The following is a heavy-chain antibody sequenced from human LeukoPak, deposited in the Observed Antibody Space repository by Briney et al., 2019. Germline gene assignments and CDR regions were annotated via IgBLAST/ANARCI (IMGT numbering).Heavy chain of an antibody. J-gene: IGHJ6*03. CDR2: ISAYNGNT. D-gene: IGHD3-22*01. CDR3: ARAPDSSGYYLGYYYYYMDV. Sequence: GESLKISCKGSGYTFTSYGISWGRQAPGQGLEWMGWISAYNGNTNYAQKLQGRVTMTTDTSTSTAYIELRSLRSDDTAVYYCARAPDSSGYYLGYYYYYMDVWGKGTTVTVSS. CDR1: GYTFTSYG. V-gene: IGHV1-18*01.